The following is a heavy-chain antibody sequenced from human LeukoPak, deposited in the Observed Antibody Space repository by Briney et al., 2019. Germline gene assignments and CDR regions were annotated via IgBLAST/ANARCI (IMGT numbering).Heavy chain of an antibody. J-gene: IGHJ4*02. CDR1: GFTFSSYA. CDR3: AKYGAGVTAYFDY. CDR2: ISGSGGST. Sequence: PGGSLRLSCAASGFTFSSYAMSWVRQAPGKGLEWVSAISGSGGSTYYADSVKGRFTISRDNSKNTLYLQMNSLRAGDTAVYYCAKYGAGVTAYFDYWGQGTLVTVSS. V-gene: IGHV3-23*01. D-gene: IGHD6-19*01.